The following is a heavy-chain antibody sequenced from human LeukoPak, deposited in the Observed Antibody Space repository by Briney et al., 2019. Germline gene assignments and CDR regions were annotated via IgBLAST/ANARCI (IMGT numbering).Heavy chain of an antibody. J-gene: IGHJ4*02. CDR2: IYYIGST. CDR3: AKDITPVVPAARFDY. Sequence: SETLSLTCTVSGGSISSYYWSWIRQVPGKGLEWIAYIYYIGSTDYNPSLKSRVTISVDTSKNQFSLNVSSVTAADTAVYYCAKDITPVVPAARFDYWGQGTLVTVSS. D-gene: IGHD2-2*01. CDR1: GGSISSYY. V-gene: IGHV4-59*12.